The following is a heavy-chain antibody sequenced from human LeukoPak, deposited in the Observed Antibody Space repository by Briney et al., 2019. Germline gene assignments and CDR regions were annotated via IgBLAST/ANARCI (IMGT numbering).Heavy chain of an antibody. CDR2: INANKGDT. V-gene: IGHV1-2*02. Sequence: ASVKVSCKASGYTFAGYYIHWVRRAPGQGLEWLGWINANKGDTKSAQKFRDRVIMTTDTSLTTAYMEVINLSSDDTAVYYCTRSSWDCSSGSCYSNMNFDYWGQGTLVTVSS. CDR3: TRSSWDCSSGSCYSNMNFDY. CDR1: GYTFAGYY. D-gene: IGHD2-15*01. J-gene: IGHJ4*02.